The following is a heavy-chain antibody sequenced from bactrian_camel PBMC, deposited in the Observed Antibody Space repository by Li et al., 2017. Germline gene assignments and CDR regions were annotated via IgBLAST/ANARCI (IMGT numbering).Heavy chain of an antibody. Sequence: HVQLVESGGGSVQAGGSLSISCTASGYTNKKYCMAWFRQVPGKEREAVARIYPDDSGTFYDDSVQGRFTISPDNAKNTLYLQLNSLKPEDTAMYYCATDKEAINRVCIAAAVTGLGVWGQGTQVTVS. J-gene: IGHJ6*01. CDR1: GYTNKKYC. CDR3: ATDKEAINRVCIAAAVTGLGV. V-gene: IGHV3S6*01. CDR2: IYPDDSGT. D-gene: IGHD5*01.